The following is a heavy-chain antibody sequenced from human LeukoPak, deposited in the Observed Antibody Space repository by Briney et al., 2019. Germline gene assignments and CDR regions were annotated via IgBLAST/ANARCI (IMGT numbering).Heavy chain of an antibody. CDR3: ARVWFPPYYYGMDV. V-gene: IGHV3-7*01. Sequence: GGSLRLSCAASGFTVSSNYMSWVRQAPGKGLEWVANIKQDGSEKYYVDSVKGRFTISRDNAKNSLYLQMNSLRAEDTAVYYCARVWFPPYYYGMDVWGQGTTVTVSS. CDR2: IKQDGSEK. J-gene: IGHJ6*02. D-gene: IGHD3-10*01. CDR1: GFTVSSNY.